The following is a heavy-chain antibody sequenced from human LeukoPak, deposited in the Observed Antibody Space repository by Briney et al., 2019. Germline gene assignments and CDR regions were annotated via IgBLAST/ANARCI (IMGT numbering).Heavy chain of an antibody. CDR1: GFTFSSYW. Sequence: PGGSLRLSCAAFGFTFSSYWMHWVRQAPGEGLVWVSCISDDGSTTGYAGSVKGRFTMSRDNAKNTLYLQMNSLRDEDTAVYYCIKDGGGSFSTTYDYWGQGTLVTVSS. D-gene: IGHD2-21*01. CDR2: ISDDGSTT. CDR3: IKDGGGSFSTTYDY. V-gene: IGHV3-74*01. J-gene: IGHJ4*02.